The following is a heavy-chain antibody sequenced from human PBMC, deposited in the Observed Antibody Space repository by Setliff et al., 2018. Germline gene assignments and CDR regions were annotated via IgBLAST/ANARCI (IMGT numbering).Heavy chain of an antibody. CDR2: VSFSGST. D-gene: IGHD1-26*01. J-gene: IGHJ4*02. CDR1: GASISRTSYY. CDR3: ARHPSSGSYYGGSIFYFDD. Sequence: SETLSLTCNVSGASISRTSYYWGWIRQSPGKGVEWIASVSFSGSTYYNSALKSRATIFAHKSQTHFSLRLTSATAADTAVYYCARHPSSGSYYGGSIFYFDDWGPGILVTVSS. V-gene: IGHV4-39*01.